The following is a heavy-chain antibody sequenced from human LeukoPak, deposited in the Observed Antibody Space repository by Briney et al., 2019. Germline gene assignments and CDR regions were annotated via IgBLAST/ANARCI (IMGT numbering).Heavy chain of an antibody. CDR1: GFTFSSYS. D-gene: IGHD6-13*01. V-gene: IGHV3-21*01. J-gene: IGHJ4*02. CDR3: ARGLIAAAGYFDY. CDR2: ISSSSSYV. Sequence: GGSLRLSCAASGFTFSSYSMNWVRQAPGKGLEWVSSISSSSSYVYYADSVKGRFTISRDSAKNSLYLQMNSLRAEDTAMYYCARGLIAAAGYFDYWGQGTLVTVSS.